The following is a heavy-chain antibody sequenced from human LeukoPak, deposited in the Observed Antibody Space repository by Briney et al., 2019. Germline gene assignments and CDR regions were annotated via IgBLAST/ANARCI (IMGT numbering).Heavy chain of an antibody. Sequence: SVKVSCKASGGTFSSYAISWVRQAPGQGLEWMGRIIPIFTITDYAQKFRDRVTITADKSTSTAFMELSSLTSEDTAVYYCARWAASCSSANCPYYLDYWGQGALATVSS. CDR3: ARWAASCSSANCPYYLDY. CDR1: GGTFSSYA. D-gene: IGHD2-2*01. CDR2: IIPIFTIT. V-gene: IGHV1-69*04. J-gene: IGHJ4*02.